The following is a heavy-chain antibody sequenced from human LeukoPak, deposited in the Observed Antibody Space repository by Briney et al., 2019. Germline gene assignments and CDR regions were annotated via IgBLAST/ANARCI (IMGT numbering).Heavy chain of an antibody. CDR2: IKQDGSET. Sequence: PGGSLRLSCAASGFTFSDYFMGWVRQAPGKGLEWVASIKQDGSETYYVDSVRGRFTISRDNAQNSLYLQMNSLRAEDTAVYYCARGSTSPYIGAFDIWGQGTMVTVSS. CDR1: GFTFSDYF. D-gene: IGHD2-2*01. J-gene: IGHJ3*02. V-gene: IGHV3-7*01. CDR3: ARGSTSPYIGAFDI.